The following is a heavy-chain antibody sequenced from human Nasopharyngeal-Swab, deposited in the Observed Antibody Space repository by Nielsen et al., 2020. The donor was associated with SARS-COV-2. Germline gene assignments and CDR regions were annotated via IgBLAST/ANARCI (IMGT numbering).Heavy chain of an antibody. Sequence: GESLKLSCAASGFTFIIYAMSWVRQAPGKGLEWVSAISGSGGSTYYADSVKGRFTISRDNSKNTLYLQMNSLRAEDTAVYYCARGREFDYWGQGTLVTVSS. CDR2: ISGSGGST. CDR1: GFTFIIYA. CDR3: ARGREFDY. V-gene: IGHV3-23*01. J-gene: IGHJ4*02.